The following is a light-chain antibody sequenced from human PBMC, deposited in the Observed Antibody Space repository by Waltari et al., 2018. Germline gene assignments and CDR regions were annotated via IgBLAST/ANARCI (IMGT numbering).Light chain of an antibody. V-gene: IGLV3-9*01. CDR3: QVWDSSTVV. CDR1: NIGSKH. J-gene: IGLJ2*01. Sequence: SYELTQPLSVSVALGQTARLTGGGTNIGSKHVHWYPQKPGQAPVLVIYRDSNRPSGIPERFSGSNSGNTATLTISRAQAGDEADYYCQVWDSSTVVFGGGTKLTVL. CDR2: RDS.